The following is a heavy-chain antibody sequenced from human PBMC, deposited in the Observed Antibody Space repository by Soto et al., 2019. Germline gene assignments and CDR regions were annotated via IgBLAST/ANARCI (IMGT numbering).Heavy chain of an antibody. V-gene: IGHV4-39*01. J-gene: IGHJ4*02. CDR3: ARPTSENYDFWSGYYNYFDY. D-gene: IGHD3-3*01. Sequence: PSETLSLTCTVSGGSISSSSYYWGWIRQPPGKGLEWIGSIYYSGGTYYNPSLKSRVTISVDTSKNQFSLKLSSVTAADTAVYYCARPTSENYDFWSGYYNYFDYWGQGTLVTVSS. CDR1: GGSISSSSYY. CDR2: IYYSGGT.